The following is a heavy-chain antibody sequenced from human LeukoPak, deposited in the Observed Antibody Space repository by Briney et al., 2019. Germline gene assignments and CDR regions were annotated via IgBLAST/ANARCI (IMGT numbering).Heavy chain of an antibody. J-gene: IGHJ4*02. CDR2: IISSYGST. V-gene: IGHV1-46*01. D-gene: IGHD3-10*01. CDR1: GYSFTRYF. CDR3: ARGKVVTMVRGVIITYFDY. Sequence: ASVKVSCKASGYSFTRYFIHWVRQAPGQGLEWMGIIISSYGSTSYAQKFQGRVTMTRDTSTSTVYMELSSLRSEDSAVYYCARGKVVTMVRGVIITYFDYWGQGTLVTVSS.